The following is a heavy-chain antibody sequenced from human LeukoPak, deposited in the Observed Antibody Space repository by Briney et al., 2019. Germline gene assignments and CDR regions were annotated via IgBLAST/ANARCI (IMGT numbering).Heavy chain of an antibody. V-gene: IGHV4-59*01. Sequence: SETLSLTCTVSGGSISSYYWSWIRQPPGKGLEWIGYIYYSGSTNYNPSLKSRVTISVDTSKNQFSLKLSSVTAEDTAVYYCARAYYHAHSDYYFPLDYWGQGTLVTVSS. J-gene: IGHJ4*02. CDR1: GGSISSYY. CDR2: IYYSGST. D-gene: IGHD3-22*01. CDR3: ARAYYHAHSDYYFPLDY.